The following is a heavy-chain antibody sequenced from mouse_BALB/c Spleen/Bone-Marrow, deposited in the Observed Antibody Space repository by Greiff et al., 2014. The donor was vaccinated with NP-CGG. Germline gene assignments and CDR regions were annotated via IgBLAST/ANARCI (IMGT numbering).Heavy chain of an antibody. Sequence: VKLVESGPGLVAPSPCLSITCTASGFSLTSYGVHWVRQPPGKVLEWLGVIWAGGSTNYNSALMSRLSISKDNSKSQVILKMNRLQTDDTAMYYCARGSYYEGAMDYWGQGTSVTVSS. CDR3: ARGSYYEGAMDY. D-gene: IGHD1-1*01. CDR1: GFSLTSYG. CDR2: IWAGGST. J-gene: IGHJ4*01. V-gene: IGHV2-9*02.